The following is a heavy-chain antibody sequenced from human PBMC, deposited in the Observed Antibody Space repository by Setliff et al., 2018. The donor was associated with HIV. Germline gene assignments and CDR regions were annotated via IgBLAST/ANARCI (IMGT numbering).Heavy chain of an antibody. J-gene: IGHJ4*02. CDR1: GFRFRGHA. CDR3: AKGYFDWLRAGTFDY. CDR2: ISGSGGST. D-gene: IGHD3-9*01. V-gene: IGHV3-23*01. Sequence: PGGSLRLSCVASGFRFRGHAMNWVRQAPGKGLEWVSVISGSGGSTFYADSVKGRFTISRDNSKNTVYLQMNSLRAEDTAVYYCAKGYFDWLRAGTFDYWGQGSLVTVPQ.